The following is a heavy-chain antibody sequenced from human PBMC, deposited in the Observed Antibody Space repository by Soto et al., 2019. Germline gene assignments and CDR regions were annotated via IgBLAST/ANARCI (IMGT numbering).Heavy chain of an antibody. J-gene: IGHJ5*02. CDR2: INHSGST. Sequence: SETLSLTCAVYGGSFSGYYWSWIRQPPGKGLEWIGEINHSGSTNYNPSLKSRVTISVGTSKNQFSLKLSSVTAADTAVYYCARASGCSGGSCAFDPWGQGTLVTVSS. CDR1: GGSFSGYY. CDR3: ARASGCSGGSCAFDP. D-gene: IGHD2-15*01. V-gene: IGHV4-34*01.